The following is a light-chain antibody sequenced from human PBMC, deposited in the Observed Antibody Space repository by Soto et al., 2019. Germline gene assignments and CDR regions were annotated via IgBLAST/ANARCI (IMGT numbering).Light chain of an antibody. CDR1: QSVSSN. CDR2: GAS. Sequence: EIVMTQSPATLSVSPGERATLSCRASQSVSSNLAWYQQKPGQAPRLLIYGASTRATGLPARFSVSGSGTEFTLSISSLQSDDFAVYCCQQYNAWPLTFGGGTKVEIK. CDR3: QQYNAWPLT. J-gene: IGKJ4*01. V-gene: IGKV3-15*01.